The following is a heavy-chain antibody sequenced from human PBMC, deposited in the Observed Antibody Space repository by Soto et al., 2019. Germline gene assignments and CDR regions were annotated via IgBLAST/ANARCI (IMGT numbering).Heavy chain of an antibody. V-gene: IGHV4-39*01. CDR1: GGSISSGGYY. Sequence: SETLSLTCTVSGGSISSGGYYWSWIRQHPGKGLEWIGYIYYSGSTYYNPSLKSRVTISVDTSKNQFSLKLSSVTAADTAVYYCARHSTLYYYGSGIGWFDPWGQGTLVTISS. CDR3: ARHSTLYYYGSGIGWFDP. J-gene: IGHJ5*02. CDR2: IYYSGST. D-gene: IGHD3-10*01.